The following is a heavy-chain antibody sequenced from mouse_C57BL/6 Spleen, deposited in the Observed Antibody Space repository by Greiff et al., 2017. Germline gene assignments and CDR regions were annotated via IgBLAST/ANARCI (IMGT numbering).Heavy chain of an antibody. V-gene: IGHV1-22*01. CDR1: GYTFTDYN. J-gene: IGHJ2*01. CDR2: INPNNGGT. D-gene: IGHD2-4*01. Sequence: EVQLQQSGPELVKPGASVKMSCKASGYTFTDYNMPWVKQSHGKSLEWIGYINPNNGGTSYNQDFKGKATLTVNKSSSTAYMELRSLTSEDSAVYYCAKGDYGIGYFDYWGQGTTLTVSS. CDR3: AKGDYGIGYFDY.